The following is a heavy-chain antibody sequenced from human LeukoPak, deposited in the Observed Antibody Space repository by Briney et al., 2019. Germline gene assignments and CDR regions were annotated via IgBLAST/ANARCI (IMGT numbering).Heavy chain of an antibody. D-gene: IGHD1-7*01. CDR3: ARDKGSWNSDY. CDR2: ISNGTRYI. J-gene: IGHJ4*02. Sequence: GGSLRLSCAASGFTFSSYSMSWVRQAPGKGLEWVSSISNGTRYIFYADSVKGRFTTSRDNAKNSLYLQMNSLRAEDTAVYYCARDKGSWNSDYWGQGTLVTVSS. CDR1: GFTFSSYS. V-gene: IGHV3-21*01.